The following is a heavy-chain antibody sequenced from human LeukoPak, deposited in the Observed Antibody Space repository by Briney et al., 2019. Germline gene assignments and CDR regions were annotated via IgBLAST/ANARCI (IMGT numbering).Heavy chain of an antibody. D-gene: IGHD3-10*02. J-gene: IGHJ4*02. CDR1: GFRFGGYA. CDR3: VRESVRDYYFDY. CDR2: IRSKALYGTS. Sequence: GGSLRLSCTGSGFRFGGYALSWVRQAPGKGLEWVGFIRSKALYGTSEYAASVEGRLTISRDDSNNIAYLQMNSLKTEDTAVYFCVRESVRDYYFDYWGQGILVTVSS. V-gene: IGHV3-49*04.